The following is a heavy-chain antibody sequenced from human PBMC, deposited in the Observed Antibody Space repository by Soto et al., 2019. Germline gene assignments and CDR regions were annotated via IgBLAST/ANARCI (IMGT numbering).Heavy chain of an antibody. CDR3: ARAFTIQYYYYRMDV. Sequence: GGSLRLSCAASGFTFSSYAMHWVRQAPGKGLEWVAVISYDGSNKYYADSVKGRFTISRDNSKNTLYLQMNSLRAEDTAVYYCARAFTIQYYYYRMDVWGQGTTVTVFS. CDR2: ISYDGSNK. D-gene: IGHD3-3*01. V-gene: IGHV3-30-3*01. J-gene: IGHJ6*02. CDR1: GFTFSSYA.